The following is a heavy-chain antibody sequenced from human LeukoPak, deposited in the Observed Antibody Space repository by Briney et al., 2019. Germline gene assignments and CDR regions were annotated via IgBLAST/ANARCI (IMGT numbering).Heavy chain of an antibody. CDR1: GGSISSGSYY. CDR2: IYTSGST. J-gene: IGHJ4*02. D-gene: IGHD6-6*01. Sequence: PSETLSLTCTVSGGSISSGSYYWSWIRQPAGKGLEWIGRIYTSGSTNYNPSLKSRVTISVDTSKNQFSLKLSSVTAADTAVYYCARAQIAARRYVDYWGQGTLVTVPP. V-gene: IGHV4-61*02. CDR3: ARAQIAARRYVDY.